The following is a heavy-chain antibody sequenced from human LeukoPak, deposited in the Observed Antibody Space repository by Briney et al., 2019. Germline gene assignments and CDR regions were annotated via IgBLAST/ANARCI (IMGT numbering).Heavy chain of an antibody. D-gene: IGHD1-7*01. CDR3: AKDPRVVELPATELGY. J-gene: IGHJ4*02. Sequence: GGTLSLSCAASGFTFRSYAMRWVRHPPGKGLEWVSAITGSGGSTYYADFVKGRFTISRDNSKNTLYLQINSLRAEDTAVYYCAKDPRVVELPATELGYWGQGTLVTVSS. V-gene: IGHV3-23*01. CDR1: GFTFRSYA. CDR2: ITGSGGST.